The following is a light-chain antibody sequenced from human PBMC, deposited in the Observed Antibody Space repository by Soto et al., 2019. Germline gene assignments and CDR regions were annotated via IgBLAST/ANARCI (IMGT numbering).Light chain of an antibody. CDR3: QSYDSSLSVV. Sequence: QSVLTQPPSVSGAPGQRVTISCTGSRSNIGAGYDVHWYQQLPGTAPKLLIYGNSNRPSGVPDRFSGPKSGTSASLAITGLQAEDEADYYCQSYDSSLSVVFGGGTKVTVL. J-gene: IGLJ2*01. V-gene: IGLV1-40*01. CDR1: RSNIGAGYD. CDR2: GNS.